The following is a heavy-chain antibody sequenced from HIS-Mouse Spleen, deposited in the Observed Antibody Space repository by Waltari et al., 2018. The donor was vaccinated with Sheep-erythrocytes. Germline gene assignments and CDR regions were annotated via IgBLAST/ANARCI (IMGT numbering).Heavy chain of an antibody. Sequence: QVQLQESGPGLVKPSETLSLTCTVSGYSISSGYYWGWIRQPPGKGREWIGRSYHSGSTYSTPSLKSRFTISVDTSKNQFSLKLSSVTAADTAVYYCASQPNWGYWYFDLWGRGTLVTVSS. CDR3: ASQPNWGYWYFDL. D-gene: IGHD7-27*01. CDR2: SYHSGST. V-gene: IGHV4-38-2*02. CDR1: GYSISSGYY. J-gene: IGHJ2*01.